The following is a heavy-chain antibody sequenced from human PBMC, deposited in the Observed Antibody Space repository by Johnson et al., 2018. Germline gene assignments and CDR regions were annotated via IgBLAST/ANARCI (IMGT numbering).Heavy chain of an antibody. V-gene: IGHV3-9*01. CDR3: AKGGYGANSGYMDV. D-gene: IGHD4-23*01. CDR2: ISWNSGSI. CDR1: GFTFDDYA. Sequence: VQLGESGGGLVQAGRSLGLSCAGSGFTFDDYAMHWVRQAPGKGLEWVSGISWNSGSIGYADSVKGRFTNSRDNAKNSLYVQMDSLRAEDTALYYWAKGGYGANSGYMDVWGKGTTVTVSS. J-gene: IGHJ6*03.